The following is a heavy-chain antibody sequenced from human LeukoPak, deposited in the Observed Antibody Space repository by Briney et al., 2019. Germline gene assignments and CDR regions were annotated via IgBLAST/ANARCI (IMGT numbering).Heavy chain of an antibody. CDR2: IYHSGST. CDR3: ARAPTAYSSSSLYFDY. V-gene: IGHV4-38-2*02. CDR1: GYSISSGYY. Sequence: SETLSLTCTVSGYSISSGYYWGWIRQPPGKGLEWIGNIYHSGSTYYNPSLKSRVTISVDTSKNQFSLKLSSVTAADTAVYYCARAPTAYSSSSLYFDYWGQGTLVAVSS. D-gene: IGHD6-6*01. J-gene: IGHJ4*02.